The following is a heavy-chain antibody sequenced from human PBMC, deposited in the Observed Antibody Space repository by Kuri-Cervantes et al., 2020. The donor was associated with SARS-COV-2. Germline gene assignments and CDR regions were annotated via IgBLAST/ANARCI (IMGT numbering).Heavy chain of an antibody. D-gene: IGHD3-22*01. CDR1: GFTFSSYD. V-gene: IGHV3-13*01. CDR3: ARDGNYYDSTDHAIDS. Sequence: GESLKISCAASGFTFSSYDMHWVRQATGKGLEWVSAIGTAGDTYYPGSVKGRFTISRDNSKNTVYLQMDSLRGEDTATYYCARDGNYYDSTDHAIDSWGQGTLVTDSS. J-gene: IGHJ4*02. CDR2: IGTAGDT.